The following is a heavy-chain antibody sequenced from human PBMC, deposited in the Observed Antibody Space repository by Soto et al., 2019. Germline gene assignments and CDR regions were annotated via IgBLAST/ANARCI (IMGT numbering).Heavy chain of an antibody. CDR3: ASAASGSLWYFDL. CDR2: MNPNSGNT. Sequence: QVQLVQSGAEVKKPGASLKVSCKASGDTFTSYDINWVRQATGQGLEWMGWMNPNSGNTGYAQNFQGRVTMTRNTSISTAYMELSSLTSGDTAVYYCASAASGSLWYFDLWGRGTLVTVSS. D-gene: IGHD6-13*01. J-gene: IGHJ2*01. V-gene: IGHV1-8*01. CDR1: GDTFTSYD.